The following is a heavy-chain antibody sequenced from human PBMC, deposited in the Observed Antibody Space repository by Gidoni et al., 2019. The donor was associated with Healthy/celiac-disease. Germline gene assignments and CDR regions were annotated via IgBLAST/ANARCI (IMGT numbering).Heavy chain of an antibody. CDR1: GFTFSSYW. CDR3: ARDGVLNDYGDNFDY. V-gene: IGHV3-7*03. D-gene: IGHD4-17*01. Sequence: EVQLVESGGGLVQHGGSLRLSCAASGFTFSSYWMSWVRQAPGKGLEWVANIKQDGSEKYYVDSVKGRFTISRDNAKNSLYLQMNSLRAEDTAVYYCARDGVLNDYGDNFDYWGQGTLVTVSS. CDR2: IKQDGSEK. J-gene: IGHJ4*02.